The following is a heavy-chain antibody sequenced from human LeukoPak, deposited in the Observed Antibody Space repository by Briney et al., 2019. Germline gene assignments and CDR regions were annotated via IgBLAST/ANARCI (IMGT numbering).Heavy chain of an antibody. CDR2: ISWNSGSI. J-gene: IGHJ4*02. D-gene: IGHD1-26*01. CDR3: AREWGLIAVAGGPGY. CDR1: GFTFDDYA. Sequence: PGRSLRLSCAASGFTFDDYAMHWVRQAPGKGLEWVSGISWNSGSIGYADSVKGRFTISRDNSKNTLFLEMNDLKAEDTAVYYCAREWGLIAVAGGPGYWGQGTLVTVSS. V-gene: IGHV3-9*01.